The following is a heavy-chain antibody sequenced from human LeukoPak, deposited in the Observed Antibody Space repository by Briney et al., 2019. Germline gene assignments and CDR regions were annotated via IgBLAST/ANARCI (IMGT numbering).Heavy chain of an antibody. D-gene: IGHD3-10*01. CDR2: IYHSGST. J-gene: IGHJ4*02. V-gene: IGHV4-4*02. CDR1: GGSISSYY. CDR3: ARAPGSDYFDY. Sequence: SETLSLTCTVSGGSISSYYWSWVRQPPGKGLEWIGEIYHSGSTNYNPSLKSRVTISVDKSKNQFSLKLSSVTAADTAVYYCARAPGSDYFDYWGQGTLVTVSS.